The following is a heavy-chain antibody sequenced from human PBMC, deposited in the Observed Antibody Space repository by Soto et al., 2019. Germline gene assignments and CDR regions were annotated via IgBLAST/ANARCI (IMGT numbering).Heavy chain of an antibody. J-gene: IGHJ1*01. Sequence: SETLSLTCTVSGDSISSSYWSWIRQSPGKGLEWIGYIYYSGSTNYNASLKSRVTISVDTSKNQFSLKLSSVTAADTAVYYCARGPHRITMVRGVMGYFQHWGQGTLVTVSS. V-gene: IGHV4-59*01. CDR1: GDSISSSY. CDR2: IYYSGST. D-gene: IGHD3-10*01. CDR3: ARGPHRITMVRGVMGYFQH.